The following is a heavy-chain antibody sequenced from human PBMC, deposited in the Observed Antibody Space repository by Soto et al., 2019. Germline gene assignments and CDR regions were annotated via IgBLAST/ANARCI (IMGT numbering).Heavy chain of an antibody. J-gene: IGHJ3*02. CDR2: ISSSGSTI. Sequence: QVQLVESGGGLVKPGGSLRLSCAASGFTFSDYYMSWIRQAPGKGLEWVSYISSSGSTIYYADSVKGRFTISRDNAKNSLYLQMNSLRAEXTAVYYCAXEXPYXXYDKDXFDIXXQGTMVTVSS. CDR1: GFTFSDYY. V-gene: IGHV3-11*01. D-gene: IGHD3-9*01. CDR3: AXEXPYXXYDKDXFDI.